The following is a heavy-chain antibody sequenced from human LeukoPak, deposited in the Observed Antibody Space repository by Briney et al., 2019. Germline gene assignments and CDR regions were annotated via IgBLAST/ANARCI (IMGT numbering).Heavy chain of an antibody. CDR3: VRGAGYYYDRSGYLADP. V-gene: IGHV3-30-3*01. CDR1: GFTFSSYA. J-gene: IGHJ5*02. Sequence: SCKASGFTFSSYAMHWVRQAPGKGLEWVAVISYDGSNKYYADSVKGRFTISRDNSKNTLYLQMNSLRAEDTAVYYCVRGAGYYYDRSGYLADPWGQGTLVTVSS. CDR2: ISYDGSNK. D-gene: IGHD3-22*01.